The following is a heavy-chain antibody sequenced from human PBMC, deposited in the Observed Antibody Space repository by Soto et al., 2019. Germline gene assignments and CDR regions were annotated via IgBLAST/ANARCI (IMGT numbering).Heavy chain of an antibody. CDR3: ARHPERIAQIGGFAP. D-gene: IGHD3-10*01. V-gene: IGHV3-48*01. CDR2: ISSSSSTI. Sequence: EVQLVESGGGLVQPGGSLRLSCAASGFTFSSYSMNWVRQAPGKGLEWVSYISSSSSTIYYADSVKGRFTISRDNAQHSLALQLDSLRAEDPAVYYCARHPERIAQIGGFAPWGQGTLVTVSS. J-gene: IGHJ5*02. CDR1: GFTFSSYS.